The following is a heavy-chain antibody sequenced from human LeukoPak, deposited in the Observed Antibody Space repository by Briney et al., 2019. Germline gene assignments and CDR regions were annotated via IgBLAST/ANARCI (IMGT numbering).Heavy chain of an antibody. CDR3: ARGPTVVTPPDI. J-gene: IGHJ3*02. Sequence: GGSLRLSCAASGFTFSSYAMHWVRQAPGKGLEYVSGISSNGGSTYYANSVKGRFTICRDNSKNTLYLQMGSLRAEDMAMYYCARGPTVVTPPDIWGQGAMVTVSS. D-gene: IGHD4-23*01. CDR1: GFTFSSYA. CDR2: ISSNGGST. V-gene: IGHV3-64*01.